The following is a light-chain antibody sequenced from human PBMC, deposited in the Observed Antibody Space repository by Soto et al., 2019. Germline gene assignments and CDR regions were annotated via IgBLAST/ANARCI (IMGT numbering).Light chain of an antibody. CDR1: TSDVGSYSY. Sequence: QSVLTQPRSVSGSPGQSVSISCTGTTSDVGSYSYVSWYQQHPGKAPRLMIYDVRKRPSGVPDRFSGSKSGNTASLTISGLRAEDEADYYCCSYAGSYVWVFGGGTKLTVL. CDR3: CSYAGSYVWV. V-gene: IGLV2-11*01. CDR2: DVR. J-gene: IGLJ3*02.